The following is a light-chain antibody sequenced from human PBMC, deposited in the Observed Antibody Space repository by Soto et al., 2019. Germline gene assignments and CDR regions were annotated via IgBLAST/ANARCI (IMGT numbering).Light chain of an antibody. CDR1: QSVNSN. CDR3: QQYHFWPPLT. V-gene: IGKV3-15*01. CDR2: DAS. J-gene: IGKJ4*01. Sequence: EIVMTQSPATLSVSPGERATLSCRASQSVNSNLAWYRQKPGQAPRLLISDASTRATGVLARFSGSGSGTAFTLTISSLQSEDSGIYYCQQYHFWPPLTFGGGTKVEIK.